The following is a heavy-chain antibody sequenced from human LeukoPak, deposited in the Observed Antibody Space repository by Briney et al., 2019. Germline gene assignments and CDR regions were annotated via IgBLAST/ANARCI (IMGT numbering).Heavy chain of an antibody. CDR2: ISGSGGST. CDR1: TSTLITNA. J-gene: IGHJ3*02. Sequence: GGSLRLSCVPSTSTLITNAMSWVRQAPGKGLEWVSTISGSGGSTYYADSVKGRFTISRDKSKNTLYLQMNSLRAEDTAVYYCARSMVGATYGAFDIWGQGTMVTVSS. CDR3: ARSMVGATYGAFDI. V-gene: IGHV3-23*01. D-gene: IGHD1-26*01.